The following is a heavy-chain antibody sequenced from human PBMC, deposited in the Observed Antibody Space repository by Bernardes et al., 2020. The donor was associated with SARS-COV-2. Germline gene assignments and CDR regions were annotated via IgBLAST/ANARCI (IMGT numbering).Heavy chain of an antibody. D-gene: IGHD4-17*01. CDR2: INSDESTR. J-gene: IGHJ4*02. CDR3: TTDDYGGYSGRGDF. V-gene: IGHV3-74*01. CDR1: GFNFRSYW. Sequence: GGSLRLSCAASGFNFRSYWMHWVRQAPGKGLVWVSRINSDESTRNYADSVKGRFTISRDNAKNTLYLQMNSLRAEDTSVYYCTTDDYGGYSGRGDFWGQGTLVTVSS.